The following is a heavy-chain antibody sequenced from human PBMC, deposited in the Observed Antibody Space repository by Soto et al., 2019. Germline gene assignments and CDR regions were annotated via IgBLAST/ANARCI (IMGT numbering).Heavy chain of an antibody. CDR2: ISYDGSNK. Sequence: QVQLVESGGGVVQPGRSLRLSCAASGFTFSSYGMHWVRQAPGKGLEWVAVISYDGSNKYYADSVKGRFTISRDNSKNTLYLQMNSLTAEDTAVYYCAKDLERSSNYYYYGMDVWGQGTTVTVSS. V-gene: IGHV3-30*18. CDR3: AKDLERSSNYYYYGMDV. D-gene: IGHD6-13*01. J-gene: IGHJ6*02. CDR1: GFTFSSYG.